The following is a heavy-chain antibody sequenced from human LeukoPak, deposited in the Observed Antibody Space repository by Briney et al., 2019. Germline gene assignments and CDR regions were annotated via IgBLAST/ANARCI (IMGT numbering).Heavy chain of an antibody. J-gene: IGHJ4*02. CDR2: IIPILGIA. CDR3: ATGWKYYGSGSRLNDFDY. V-gene: IGHV1-69*04. CDR1: GGTFSSYA. Sequence: SVKVSCKASGGTFSSYAISWVRQAPGQGLEWMGRIIPILGIANYAQKFQGRVTITADKSTSTAYMELSSLRSEDTAVYYCATGWKYYGSGSRLNDFDYWGQGTLVTVSS. D-gene: IGHD3-10*01.